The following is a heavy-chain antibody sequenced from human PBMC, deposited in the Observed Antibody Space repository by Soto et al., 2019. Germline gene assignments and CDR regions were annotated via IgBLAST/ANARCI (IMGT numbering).Heavy chain of an antibody. CDR1: GFTFSSYS. CDR3: ERDRGRGYATQSYYYGMDV. J-gene: IGHJ6*02. D-gene: IGHD2-8*01. Sequence: TGGSLRLSCAASGFTFSSYSMNWVRQAPGKGLEWVSSISSSSSYIYYADSVKGRFTISRDNAKNSLYLQMNSLRAEDTAVYYCERDRGRGYATQSYYYGMDVWGQGTTVTVSS. V-gene: IGHV3-21*01. CDR2: ISSSSSYI.